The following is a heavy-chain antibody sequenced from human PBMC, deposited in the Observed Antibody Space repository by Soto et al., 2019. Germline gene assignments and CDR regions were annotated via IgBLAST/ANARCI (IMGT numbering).Heavy chain of an antibody. J-gene: IGHJ4*02. Sequence: SETLSLTCAVYGGSFSGHSWTWIRQSPGKGLEWIGDINHSGRVNYSPSLKSRVTISLDTSKNQFSLTLSAVTAADTAMYYCSTRAYDTNGYYRFDYWGQGTLVTVSS. CDR2: INHSGRV. CDR1: GGSFSGHS. CDR3: STRAYDTNGYYRFDY. V-gene: IGHV4-34*01. D-gene: IGHD3-22*01.